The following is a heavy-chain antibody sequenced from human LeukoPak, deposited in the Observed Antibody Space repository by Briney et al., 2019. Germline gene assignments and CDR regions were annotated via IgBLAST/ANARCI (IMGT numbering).Heavy chain of an antibody. D-gene: IGHD6-19*01. J-gene: IGHJ3*02. CDR2: IYSTGST. CDR1: GGSINFYY. Sequence: PSETLSLTCTVSGGSINFYYWSWIRQPAGKGLEWIGRIYSTGSTNYSPSLKSRVTMSVDKSKNQFSLNLSSVTAADTAVYYCARGGAYSSGWPGTFDIWGQGTMVTVSS. V-gene: IGHV4-4*07. CDR3: ARGGAYSSGWPGTFDI.